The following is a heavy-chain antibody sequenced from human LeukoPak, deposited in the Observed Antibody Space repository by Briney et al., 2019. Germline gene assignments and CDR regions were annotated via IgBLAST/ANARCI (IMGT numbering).Heavy chain of an antibody. D-gene: IGHD1-26*01. J-gene: IGHJ4*02. CDR3: AKDIGSGSQPFFDY. CDR2: ISWNSGSI. V-gene: IGHV3-9*01. CDR1: GFTFDDYA. Sequence: GGSLRLSCAACGFTFDDYAMHGVRQAPGKGLEWVSGISWNSGSIGYADSVKGRFTISRDNAKNSLYLQMNSLRAEDTALYYCAKDIGSGSQPFFDYWGKGTLVTVSS.